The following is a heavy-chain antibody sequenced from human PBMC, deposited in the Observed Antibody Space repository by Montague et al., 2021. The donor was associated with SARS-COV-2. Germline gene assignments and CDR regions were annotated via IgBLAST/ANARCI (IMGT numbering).Heavy chain of an antibody. V-gene: IGHV4-59*12. CDR2: VHDIDSS. CDR1: GGSISRYC. Sequence: SETLSLTCTVSGGSISRYCWNWIRQTPGKGLEWMGYVHDIDSSIYNPSLQSRITILLDTPKNQFSLRLKAVTAADTAVYYCARAPEPMIILIITSVNWYFDLWGRGTLVTVSS. J-gene: IGHJ2*01. CDR3: ARAPEPMIILIITSVNWYFDL. D-gene: IGHD3-22*01.